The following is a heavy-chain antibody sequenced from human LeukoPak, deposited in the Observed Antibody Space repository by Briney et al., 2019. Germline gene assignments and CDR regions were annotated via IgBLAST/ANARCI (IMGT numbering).Heavy chain of an antibody. Sequence: ASVKVSCTASGYIFTSYQMHWVRQAPGQGLEWMGIINPSDGSTNSAQKFQGRVIMTTDTSTSTVYMDLSSLRYEDTAVYYCARDSGWLNWFDPWGQGTLVTVSS. CDR1: GYIFTSYQ. CDR3: ARDSGWLNWFDP. J-gene: IGHJ5*02. D-gene: IGHD3-22*01. V-gene: IGHV1-46*01. CDR2: INPSDGST.